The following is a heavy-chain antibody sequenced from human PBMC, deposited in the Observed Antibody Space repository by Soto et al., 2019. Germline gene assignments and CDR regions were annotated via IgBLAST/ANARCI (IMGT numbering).Heavy chain of an antibody. CDR1: GDPIISGAYY. Sequence: PSETLSLTCTVSGDPIISGAYYWSWIRQHPGKGLEWIGYIYYSGTTYYNPSLKSRITISVDTSKNQFSLKLSSVTAADTAVYYCARREYSNSWHFDYWGQGTLVTVS. CDR3: ARREYSNSWHFDY. CDR2: IYYSGTT. J-gene: IGHJ4*02. V-gene: IGHV4-31*03. D-gene: IGHD6-13*01.